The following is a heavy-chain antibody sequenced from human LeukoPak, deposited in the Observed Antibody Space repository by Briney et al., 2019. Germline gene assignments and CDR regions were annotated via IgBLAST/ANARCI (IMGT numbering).Heavy chain of an antibody. CDR2: ISPNSGGT. CDR1: GYTFTGYY. CDR3: AKDRYGDYEAPFHYYMDA. J-gene: IGHJ6*03. D-gene: IGHD5-12*01. V-gene: IGHV1-2*02. Sequence: ASVKVSCKASGYTFTGYYIYWVRQAPGQGLEWMGWISPNSGGTNYAQKFQGRVTMTRDTSISTAYMELSRLRSDDTAVYYCAKDRYGDYEAPFHYYMDAWGRGTTVTVSS.